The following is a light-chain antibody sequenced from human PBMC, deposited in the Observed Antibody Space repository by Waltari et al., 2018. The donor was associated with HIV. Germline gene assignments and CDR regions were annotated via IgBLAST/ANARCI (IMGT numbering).Light chain of an antibody. J-gene: IGKJ2*01. CDR2: EAS. Sequence: DTQMTQSPSSVSASVGDRVTITCRARQSVGTSVAWYQQKPDRTPKLLMFEASRLQTGVTSRFGGSGSGTKFTLTITSLQPQDLATYFCQQANNFPHTFGQGT. CDR1: QSVGTS. CDR3: QQANNFPHT. V-gene: IGKV1-12*01.